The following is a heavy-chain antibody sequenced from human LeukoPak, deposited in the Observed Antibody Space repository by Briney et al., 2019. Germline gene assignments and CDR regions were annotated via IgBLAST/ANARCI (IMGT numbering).Heavy chain of an antibody. Sequence: SVKVSCKASGGTFSSYAISWVRQAPGQGLEWMGRIIPILGIANYAQKFQGRVTITADKSTSTAYMELSSLRSEDTAVYYCARGVVVPASNGDFDYWGQGTLVTVSS. CDR3: ARGVVVPASNGDFDY. CDR1: GGTFSSYA. D-gene: IGHD2-2*01. V-gene: IGHV1-69*04. J-gene: IGHJ4*02. CDR2: IIPILGIA.